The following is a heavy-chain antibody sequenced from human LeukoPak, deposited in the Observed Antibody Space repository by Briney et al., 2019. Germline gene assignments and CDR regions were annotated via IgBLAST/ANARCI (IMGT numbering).Heavy chain of an antibody. CDR3: ARDKGTGMVRQNWFDP. Sequence: PGGSLRLSCAASGFTFSSYWMSWVRQAPGKGLEWVANIKQDGSEKYYVDSVKGRFTISRDNAKNSLYLQMNSPRAEDTAVYYCARDKGTGMVRQNWFDPWGQGTLVTVSS. V-gene: IGHV3-7*01. D-gene: IGHD5-18*01. CDR2: IKQDGSEK. J-gene: IGHJ5*02. CDR1: GFTFSSYW.